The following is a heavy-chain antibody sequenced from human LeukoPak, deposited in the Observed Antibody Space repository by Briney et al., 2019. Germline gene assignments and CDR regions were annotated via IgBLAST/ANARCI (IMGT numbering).Heavy chain of an antibody. CDR3: ARGVDFWSGSPYFDF. V-gene: IGHV5-51*01. D-gene: IGHD3-3*01. J-gene: IGHJ4*02. Sequence: GESLKISCKASGYSFNSYYIGWVRQMPGEGLEWMGMIYPGDPETRYSPSFQGHVTISLDRSITTAYLRFNNLKASDTAMYYCARGVDFWSGSPYFDFWGQGTLVTVSS. CDR2: IYPGDPET. CDR1: GYSFNSYY.